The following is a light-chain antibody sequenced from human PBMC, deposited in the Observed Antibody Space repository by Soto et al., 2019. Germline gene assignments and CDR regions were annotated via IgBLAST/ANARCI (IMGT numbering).Light chain of an antibody. V-gene: IGLV2-14*01. Sequence: QSVLTQPASVSGSPGQSITISCTGTSSDVGAYNYVSWFQQYPGKAPKLMIYDVSNRPSGVSNRFSGSKSGNTASLTISGLQAEDEADYYCCSYTRSSTYVFGTGTKLTVL. CDR2: DVS. J-gene: IGLJ1*01. CDR3: CSYTRSSTYV. CDR1: SSDVGAYNY.